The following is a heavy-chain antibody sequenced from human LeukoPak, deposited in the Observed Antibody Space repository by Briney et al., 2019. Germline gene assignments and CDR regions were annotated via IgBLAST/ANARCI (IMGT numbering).Heavy chain of an antibody. Sequence: ASVKVSCKVSGYTLTELSMHWVRQAPGKGLEWMGGFDPEDGETIYAQKFQGRVTMTEDTSTDTAYMELSSLRSDDTAVYYCAREKRGYYDSSGYPDYWGQGTLVTVSS. V-gene: IGHV1-24*01. CDR1: GYTLTELS. D-gene: IGHD3-22*01. CDR2: FDPEDGET. CDR3: AREKRGYYDSSGYPDY. J-gene: IGHJ4*02.